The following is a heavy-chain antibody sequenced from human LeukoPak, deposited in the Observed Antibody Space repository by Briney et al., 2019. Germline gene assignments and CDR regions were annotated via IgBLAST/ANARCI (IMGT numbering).Heavy chain of an antibody. CDR1: GFTFSSYS. Sequence: PGGSLRLSCAASGFTFSSYSMNWVRQAPGKGLEWVSYISTSSSTIYYADSVKGRFTISTDNAKNSLSLQMSSLRDEDTAVYYCARGGEGLVLVPPRFDYWGQGTLVTVSS. J-gene: IGHJ4*02. CDR2: ISTSSSTI. D-gene: IGHD2-2*01. V-gene: IGHV3-48*02. CDR3: ARGGEGLVLVPPRFDY.